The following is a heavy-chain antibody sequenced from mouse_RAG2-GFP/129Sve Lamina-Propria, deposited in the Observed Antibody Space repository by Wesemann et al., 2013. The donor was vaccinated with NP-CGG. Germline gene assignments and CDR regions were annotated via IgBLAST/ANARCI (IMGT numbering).Heavy chain of an antibody. D-gene: IGHD4-1*01. V-gene: IGHV1-50*01. CDR2: IDPSDSYT. CDR1: GYTFTSYW. J-gene: IGHJ2*01. Sequence: QVQLQQPGAELVMPGASVKLSCKASGYTFTSYWMQWVKQRPGQGLEWIGEIDPSDSYTNYNQKFKGKATLTVDTSSSTAYMQLSSLTSEDSAVYFCARGGLGFDYWGQGTTLTVSS. CDR3: ARGGLGFDY.